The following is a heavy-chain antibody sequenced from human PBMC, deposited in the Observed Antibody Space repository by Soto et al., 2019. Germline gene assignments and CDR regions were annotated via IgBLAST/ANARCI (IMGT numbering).Heavy chain of an antibody. CDR1: GFTVSSNY. CDR2: IYSGGST. J-gene: IGHJ5*02. D-gene: IGHD2-15*01. V-gene: IGHV3-66*01. CDR3: ARDLCSGGSCYRGWFDP. Sequence: EVQLVESGGGLDQPGGSLRLSCAASGFTVSSNYMSWVRQAPGKGLEWVSIIYSGGSTYYADSVKGRFTISRDNSKNTLYLQMNSLRAEDTAVYYCARDLCSGGSCYRGWFDPWGQGTLVTVSS.